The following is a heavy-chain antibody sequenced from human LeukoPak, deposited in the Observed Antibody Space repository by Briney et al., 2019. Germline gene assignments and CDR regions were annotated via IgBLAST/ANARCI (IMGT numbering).Heavy chain of an antibody. J-gene: IGHJ4*02. D-gene: IGHD6-13*01. CDR2: INHSGST. V-gene: IGHV4-34*01. CDR3: ARGSIAAAGTVSFVY. Sequence: SETLSLTCAVYGGSFSGYYWSWIRQPPGKGLEWIGEINHSGSTNYNPSLKSRVTISVDTSKNQFSLKLSSVTAADTAVYYCARGSIAAAGTVSFVYWGQGTLATVSS. CDR1: GGSFSGYY.